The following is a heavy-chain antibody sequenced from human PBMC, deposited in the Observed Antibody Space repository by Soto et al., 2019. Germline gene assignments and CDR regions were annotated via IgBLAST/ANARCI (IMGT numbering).Heavy chain of an antibody. J-gene: IGHJ6*02. V-gene: IGHV4-61*01. Sequence: SATLSLTCTVSGGSVSSGSYYWSWIRQPPGKGLEWIGYIYYSGSTNYNPSLKSRVTISVDTSKNQFSLKLSSVTAADTAVYYCARGIEGWYQGRYYYGMDVWGQGTTVT. CDR3: ARGIEGWYQGRYYYGMDV. CDR1: GGSVSSGSYY. CDR2: IYYSGST. D-gene: IGHD6-19*01.